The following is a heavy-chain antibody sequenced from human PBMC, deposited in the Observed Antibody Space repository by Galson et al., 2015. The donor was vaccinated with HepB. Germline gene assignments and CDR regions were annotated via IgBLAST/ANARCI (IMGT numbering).Heavy chain of an antibody. V-gene: IGHV3-48*01. CDR3: ARSLRPYYYDSSGYGY. D-gene: IGHD3-22*01. CDR2: ISSSSSTI. J-gene: IGHJ4*02. CDR1: GFTFSSYS. Sequence: SLRLSCAASGFTFSSYSMNWVRQAPGKGLEWVSYISSSSSTIYYADSVKGRFTISRDNAKNSLYLQMNSLRAEDTAVYYCARSLRPYYYDSSGYGYWGQGTLVTVSS.